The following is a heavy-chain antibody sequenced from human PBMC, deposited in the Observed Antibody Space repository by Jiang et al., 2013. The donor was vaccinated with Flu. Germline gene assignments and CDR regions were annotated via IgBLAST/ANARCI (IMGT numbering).Heavy chain of an antibody. Sequence: QTLTLTCTFSGFSLSTSGMCVSWIRQPPGKALEWLALIDWDDDKYYSTSLKTRLTISKDTSKNQVVLTMTNMDPVDTATYYCARTAPNSYCLYLNFDYWGQGTLVTVSS. CDR3: ARTAPNSYCLYLNFDY. D-gene: IGHD1-26*01. J-gene: IGHJ4*02. V-gene: IGHV2-70*01. CDR2: IDWDDDK. CDR1: GFSLSTSGMC.